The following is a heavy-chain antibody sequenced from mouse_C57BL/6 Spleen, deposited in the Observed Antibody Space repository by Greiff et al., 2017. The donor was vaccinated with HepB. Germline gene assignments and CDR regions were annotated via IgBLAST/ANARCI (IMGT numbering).Heavy chain of an antibody. D-gene: IGHD2-4*01. CDR3: ARILFYDYDGSRYFDY. CDR1: GFSLTSYA. V-gene: IGHV2-9-1*01. CDR2: IWTGGGT. J-gene: IGHJ2*01. Sequence: QVQLKESGPGLVAPSQSLSITCTVSGFSLTSYAISWVRQPPGKGLEWLGVIWTGGGTNYNSALKSRLSISKDNSKSQVFLKMNSLQTDDTARYYCARILFYDYDGSRYFDYWGQGTTLTVSS.